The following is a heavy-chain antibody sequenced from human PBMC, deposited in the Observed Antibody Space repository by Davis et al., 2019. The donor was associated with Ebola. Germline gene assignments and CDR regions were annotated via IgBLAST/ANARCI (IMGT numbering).Heavy chain of an antibody. Sequence: SETLSLTCAVYGGSFSGYYWSWIRQPPGKGLEWIGYIYYSGSTNYNPSLKSRVTISVDTSKNQFSLKLSSVTAADTAVYYCARGDIVVTYGMDVWGQGTTVTVSS. J-gene: IGHJ6*02. V-gene: IGHV4-59*12. CDR2: IYYSGST. D-gene: IGHD2-15*01. CDR3: ARGDIVVTYGMDV. CDR1: GGSFSGYY.